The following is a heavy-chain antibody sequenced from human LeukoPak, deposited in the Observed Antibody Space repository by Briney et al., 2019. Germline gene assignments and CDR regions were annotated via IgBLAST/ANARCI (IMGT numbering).Heavy chain of an antibody. Sequence: PSETLSLTCTVSGYSISSGYYWGWIRQPPGKGLEWIGSIYHSGSTYYNPSLKSRVTISVDTSKNQFSLKLSSVTAADTAVYYCARCLVGTAMVLNWGQGTLVTVSS. J-gene: IGHJ4*02. CDR2: IYHSGST. V-gene: IGHV4-38-2*02. D-gene: IGHD5-18*01. CDR3: ARCLVGTAMVLN. CDR1: GYSISSGYY.